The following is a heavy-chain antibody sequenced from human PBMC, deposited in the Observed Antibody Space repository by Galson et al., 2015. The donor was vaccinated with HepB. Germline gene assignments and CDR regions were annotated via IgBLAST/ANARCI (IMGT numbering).Heavy chain of an antibody. CDR1: GFTFSNAW. Sequence: SLRLSCAASGFTFSNAWMSWVRQAPGKGLEWVGRIKSKTDGGTTDYAAPVKGRFTISRDDSKNTLYLQMNSLKTEDTAVYYCTTGDIVVVVAATSALDYWGQGTLVTVSS. J-gene: IGHJ4*02. D-gene: IGHD2-15*01. CDR3: TTGDIVVVVAATSALDY. CDR2: IKSKTDGGTT. V-gene: IGHV3-15*01.